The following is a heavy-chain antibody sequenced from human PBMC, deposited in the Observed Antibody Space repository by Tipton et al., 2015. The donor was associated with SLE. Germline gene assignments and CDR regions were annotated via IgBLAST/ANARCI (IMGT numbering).Heavy chain of an antibody. CDR1: GYSISSGYY. Sequence: TLSLTCAVSGYSISSGYYWGWIRQPPGKGLEWIGSIYHSGSTYYNPSLKSRVTISVDTSKNQFSLKLSSVTAADTAVYYCARGVGATGFDYWGQGTLVTVSS. D-gene: IGHD1-26*01. CDR3: ARGVGATGFDY. V-gene: IGHV4-38-2*01. CDR2: IYHSGST. J-gene: IGHJ4*02.